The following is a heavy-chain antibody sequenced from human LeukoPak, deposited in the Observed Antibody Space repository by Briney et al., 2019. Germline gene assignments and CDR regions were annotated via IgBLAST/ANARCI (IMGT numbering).Heavy chain of an antibody. CDR2: INHSGST. Sequence: KSSETLSLTCAVYGGSFSGYYWSWIRQPPGKGLEWIGEINHSGSTNYNPSLKSRVTISVDTSKNQFSLKLSSVTAADTAVYYCARAPRRGYDSSGYFTGPYDYWGQGTLVTVSS. CDR1: GGSFSGYY. J-gene: IGHJ4*02. V-gene: IGHV4-34*01. D-gene: IGHD3-22*01. CDR3: ARAPRRGYDSSGYFTGPYDY.